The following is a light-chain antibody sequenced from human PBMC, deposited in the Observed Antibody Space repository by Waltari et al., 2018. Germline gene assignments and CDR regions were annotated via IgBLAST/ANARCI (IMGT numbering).Light chain of an antibody. J-gene: IGKJ1*01. CDR3: QHYNNYWT. V-gene: IGKV1-5*03. CDR1: QSISTW. Sequence: DIQMTQSPSTLSASVGDRVTIPCRASQSISTWVAWYQQKPGKAPRLLIFKSSNLENGVPGRFSGSGSGTEFTLTISSLEPDDFATYYCQHYNNYWTFGQGTKVEIK. CDR2: KSS.